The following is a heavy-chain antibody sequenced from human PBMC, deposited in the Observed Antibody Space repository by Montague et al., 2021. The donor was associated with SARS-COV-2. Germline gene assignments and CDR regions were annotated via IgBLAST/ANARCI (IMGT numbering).Heavy chain of an antibody. Sequence: SETLSLTCTVSGDSISHSSYYWGWIRQPPGKGLEWIGSIYYSGSTYYNPSLKSRVTISVDTSKNQVSLKLNSVTAADTAVYYCARVRRWLVPFDYWGQGTLVTVSS. V-gene: IGHV4-39*07. D-gene: IGHD6-19*01. CDR2: IYYSGST. CDR3: ARVRRWLVPFDY. J-gene: IGHJ4*02. CDR1: GDSISHSSYY.